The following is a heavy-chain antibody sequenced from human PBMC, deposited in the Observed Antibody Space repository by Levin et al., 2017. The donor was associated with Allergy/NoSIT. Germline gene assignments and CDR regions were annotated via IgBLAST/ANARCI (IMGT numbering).Heavy chain of an antibody. CDR1: GFTFDDYA. Sequence: PGGSLRLSCVASGFTFDDYAMHWVRQAPGKGLEWVSSISWNSRSIGYADSLKGRFTISRDNSKNSLYLQMNSLRAEDTAFYYCARGHDASGWNDYFDYWGQGMLVTVSS. J-gene: IGHJ4*02. D-gene: IGHD6-19*01. CDR3: ARGHDASGWNDYFDY. CDR2: ISWNSRSI. V-gene: IGHV3-9*01.